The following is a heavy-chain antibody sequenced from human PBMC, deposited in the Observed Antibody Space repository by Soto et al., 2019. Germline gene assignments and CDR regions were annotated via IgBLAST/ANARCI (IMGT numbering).Heavy chain of an antibody. V-gene: IGHV4-59*01. D-gene: IGHD6-13*01. J-gene: IGHJ5*02. CDR2: IYYSGST. CDR3: ARNPSSSWMNWFDP. Sequence: KASETLSLTCTVSGGSISSYYWSWIRQPPGKGLEWIGYIYYSGSTNYNPSLKSRVTISVDTSKNQFSLKLSSVTAADTAVYYCARNPSSSWMNWFDPWGQGTLVTVSS. CDR1: GGSISSYY.